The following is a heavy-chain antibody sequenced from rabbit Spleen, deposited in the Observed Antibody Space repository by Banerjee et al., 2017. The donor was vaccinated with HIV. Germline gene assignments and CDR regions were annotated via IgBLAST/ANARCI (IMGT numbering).Heavy chain of an antibody. J-gene: IGHJ6*01. V-gene: IGHV1S40*01. CDR2: AYAGSSDST. Sequence: QSLEESGGDLVKHGASLTLTCTASGVSFNSGYDMCWVRQAPGKGLEWVACAYAGSSDSTYSATWAKGRFTISKTSSTTVTLQMTSLTVADTATYFCARDLVAVIGWNFSLWGPGTLVTVS. D-gene: IGHD1-1*01. CDR1: GVSFNSGYD. CDR3: ARDLVAVIGWNFSL.